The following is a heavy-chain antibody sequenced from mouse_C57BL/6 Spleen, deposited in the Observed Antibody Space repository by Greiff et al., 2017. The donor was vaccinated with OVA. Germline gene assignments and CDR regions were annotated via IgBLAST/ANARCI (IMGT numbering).Heavy chain of an antibody. V-gene: IGHV3-6*01. CDR1: GYSITSGYY. CDR3: ARDYYGGDYAMDY. D-gene: IGHD1-1*01. CDR2: ISYDGSN. J-gene: IGHJ4*01. Sequence: DVQLQESGPGLVKPSQSLSLTCSVTGYSITSGYYWNWIRQFPGNKLEWMGYISYDGSNNYNPSLKNRISITRDTSKNQFFLKLNSVTTEDTATYYCARDYYGGDYAMDYWGQGTSVTVSS.